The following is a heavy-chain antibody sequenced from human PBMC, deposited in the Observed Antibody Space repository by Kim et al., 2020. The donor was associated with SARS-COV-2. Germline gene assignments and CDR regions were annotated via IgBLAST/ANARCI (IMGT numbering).Heavy chain of an antibody. CDR1: AYSFSSYW. V-gene: IGHV5-51*01. D-gene: IGHD3-16*02. J-gene: IGHJ4*02. CDR3: ARLPSVYRVYLDY. Sequence: GESLKISCKGSAYSFSSYWIAWVRQMPGKGLEWMGIVYPGDSDTKYSPSFEGQVTISADKSISTAYLQWSSLKASDTAMYYCARLPSVYRVYLDYWGQGTLVTVSS. CDR2: VYPGDSDT.